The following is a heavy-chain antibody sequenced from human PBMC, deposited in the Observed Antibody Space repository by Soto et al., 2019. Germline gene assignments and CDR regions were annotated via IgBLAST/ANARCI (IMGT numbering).Heavy chain of an antibody. CDR1: RGSINSGDYF. D-gene: IGHD1-26*01. CDR2: TYYDGTT. Sequence: SETLSLTCSVSRGSINSGDYFWSWIRQAPGKGLEWIGYTYYDGTTYYSPSLKRRVTVSVDTPKNKFFLKVNSVTAADTAVYYCGRVGRRDGNSSPGRFETWGQGILVTSPQ. V-gene: IGHV4-30-4*01. CDR3: GRVGRRDGNSSPGRFET. J-gene: IGHJ5*02.